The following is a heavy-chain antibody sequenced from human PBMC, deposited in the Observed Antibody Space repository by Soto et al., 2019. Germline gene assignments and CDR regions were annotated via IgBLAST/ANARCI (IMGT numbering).Heavy chain of an antibody. CDR2: ISAYNGNT. CDR1: GYTFTSYG. V-gene: IGHV1-18*01. CDR3: ARDWAKYSSSRYGYWFDP. D-gene: IGHD6-13*01. J-gene: IGHJ5*02. Sequence: GPPVKVSCKASGYTFTSYGISWVRQAPGQGLEWMGWISAYNGNTNYAQKLQGRVTMTTDTSTSTAYMELRSLRSDDTAVYYCARDWAKYSSSRYGYWFDPWGQGTLVTVSS.